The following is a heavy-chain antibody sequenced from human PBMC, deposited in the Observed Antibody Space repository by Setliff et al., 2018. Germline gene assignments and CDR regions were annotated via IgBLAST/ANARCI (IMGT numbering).Heavy chain of an antibody. J-gene: IGHJ6*03. D-gene: IGHD6-6*01. Sequence: SETLSLTCTVSGGSISSGSYYWSWIRQLAGKGLGWIGHIYSSGSTNYNPSLKSRVTISVDRSKNQFSLKLSSVIAADTAVYYCARDLYSSSSGGFYYYDYYMDVWGKGTTVTVSS. CDR1: GGSISSGSYY. CDR3: ARDLYSSSSGGFYYYDYYMDV. CDR2: IYSSGST. V-gene: IGHV4-61*09.